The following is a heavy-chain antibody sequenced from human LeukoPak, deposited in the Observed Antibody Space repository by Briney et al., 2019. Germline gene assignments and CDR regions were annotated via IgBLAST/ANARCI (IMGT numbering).Heavy chain of an antibody. V-gene: IGHV4-59*01. CDR2: IYYSGST. D-gene: IGHD3-22*01. CDR1: SGSISSYY. J-gene: IGHJ3*02. CDR3: ARGKTYYDISKDAFDI. Sequence: SETLSLTCTVSSGSISSYYWSWIRQPPGKGLEWIGYIYYSGSTNYNPSLKSRVTISVDTSKNQFSLKLSSVTAADTAVYYCARGKTYYDISKDAFDIWGQGTMVTVPS.